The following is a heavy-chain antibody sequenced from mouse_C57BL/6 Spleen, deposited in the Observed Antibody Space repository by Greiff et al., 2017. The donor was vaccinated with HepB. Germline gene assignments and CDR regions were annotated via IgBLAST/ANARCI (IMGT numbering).Heavy chain of an antibody. D-gene: IGHD1-1*02. CDR2: IDPSDSYT. CDR3: ARRGYGRYFDV. J-gene: IGHJ1*03. CDR1: GYTFTSYW. V-gene: IGHV1-69*01. Sequence: QVQLQQPGAELVMPGASVKLSCKASGYTFTSYWMHWVKQRPGQGLEWIGEIDPSDSYTNYNQKFKGKSTLTVDKSSSTAYMQLSSLTSEDSAVYYCARRGYGRYFDVWGTGTTVTVSS.